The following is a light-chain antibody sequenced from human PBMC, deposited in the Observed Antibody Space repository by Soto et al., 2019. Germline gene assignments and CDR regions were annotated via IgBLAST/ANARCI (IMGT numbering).Light chain of an antibody. J-gene: IGKJ5*01. CDR2: DTS. V-gene: IGKV3-11*01. CDR3: HQRNT. Sequence: ELVLAQSGATLSLSPGERATLSCRASQFLSSYLAWYQQIPGQPPRLLIYDTSNRVTGIPARFSGSRSGTDFTLTISSLEPEDFAVHFCHQRNTFGQGTQLEIK. CDR1: QFLSSY.